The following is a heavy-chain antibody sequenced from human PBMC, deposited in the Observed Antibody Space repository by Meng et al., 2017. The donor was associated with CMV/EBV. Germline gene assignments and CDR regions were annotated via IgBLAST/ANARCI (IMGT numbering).Heavy chain of an antibody. CDR1: GGSFSGYY. J-gene: IGHJ4*02. Sequence: LSCAVYGGSFSGYYWSWIRQPPGKGLEWIGEINHSGSTNYNPSLKSRVTISVDTSKNQFSLKLSSVTAADTAVYYCARVVAARLDYWGQGTLVTVSS. D-gene: IGHD6-6*01. V-gene: IGHV4-34*01. CDR3: ARVVAARLDY. CDR2: INHSGST.